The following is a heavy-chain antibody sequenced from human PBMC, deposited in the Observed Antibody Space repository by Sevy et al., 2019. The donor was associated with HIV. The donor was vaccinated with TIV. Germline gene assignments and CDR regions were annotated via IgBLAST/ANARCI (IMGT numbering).Heavy chain of an antibody. CDR3: AKDRPGGFDY. Sequence: GESLKISCAASGFTLRNYAMSWVRQAPGKGLEWVSAIDGSGGSTYYGDSVKGRFTISRDNSKNTVFLQMNSLRAEDTAVYYRAKDRPGGFDYWGQGTLVTVSS. V-gene: IGHV3-23*01. J-gene: IGHJ4*02. D-gene: IGHD3-16*01. CDR1: GFTLRNYA. CDR2: IDGSGGST.